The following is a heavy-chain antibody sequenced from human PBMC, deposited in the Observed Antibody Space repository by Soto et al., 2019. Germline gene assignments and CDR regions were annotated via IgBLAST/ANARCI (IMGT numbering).Heavy chain of an antibody. Sequence: ASVKVSCKASGYTVTSYAMHWVRQAPGRRLEWMGWINAGNGKTKYSQKFQGRATITRDTSASLVYMELSSVSSEDTAVYYCARDRIFGVVISPPYYYGMDVWGQGTTVTVSS. CDR1: GYTVTSYA. V-gene: IGHV1-3*01. CDR3: ARDRIFGVVISPPYYYGMDV. D-gene: IGHD3-3*01. J-gene: IGHJ6*02. CDR2: INAGNGKT.